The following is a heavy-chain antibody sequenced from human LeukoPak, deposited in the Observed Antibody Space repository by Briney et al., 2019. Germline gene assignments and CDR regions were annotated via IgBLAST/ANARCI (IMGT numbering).Heavy chain of an antibody. CDR3: ARGNQRSDYDFWSGYPNFDL. CDR2: IYYSGST. D-gene: IGHD3-3*01. J-gene: IGHJ2*01. Sequence: PSETLSLTCTVSGGSISSGGYYRSWIRQHPGKGLEWIGYIYYSGSTYYNPSLKSRVTISVDTSKNQFSLKLSSVTAADTAVYYCARGNQRSDYDFWSGYPNFDLWGRGTLVTVSS. V-gene: IGHV4-31*03. CDR1: GGSISSGGYY.